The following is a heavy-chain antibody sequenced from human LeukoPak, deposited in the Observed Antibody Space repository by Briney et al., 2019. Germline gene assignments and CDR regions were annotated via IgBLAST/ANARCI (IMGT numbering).Heavy chain of an antibody. J-gene: IGHJ4*02. Sequence: SETLSLTCVVSGGSFSGYYWSWVRQPPGKGLEWIGEISHSGSTNYNPSLKSRVIISVDTSKKQFSLKLSSMTAADTAVYYCARGVVVAAKSSKVKFLDYWGQGTLVTVSS. CDR1: GGSFSGYY. CDR3: ARGVVVAAKSSKVKFLDY. V-gene: IGHV4-34*01. CDR2: ISHSGST. D-gene: IGHD2-15*01.